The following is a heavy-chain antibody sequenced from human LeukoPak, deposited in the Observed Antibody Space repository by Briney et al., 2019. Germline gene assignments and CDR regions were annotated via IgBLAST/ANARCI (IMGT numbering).Heavy chain of an antibody. CDR3: AKDMVATIN. Sequence: GRSLRLSCAASGFSFDDYAMYWVRQVPGKGLEWVSGITWNSAPIGYADSVKGRFTISRDNAKNSLYLQMNSLRAEDTALYYCAKDMVATINWGQGTLVTVSS. J-gene: IGHJ4*02. CDR2: ITWNSAPI. D-gene: IGHD5-12*01. CDR1: GFSFDDYA. V-gene: IGHV3-9*01.